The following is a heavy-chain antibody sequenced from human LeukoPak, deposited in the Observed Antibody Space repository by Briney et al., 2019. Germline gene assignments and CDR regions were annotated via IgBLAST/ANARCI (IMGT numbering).Heavy chain of an antibody. D-gene: IGHD3-22*01. V-gene: IGHV1-46*01. CDR1: GYTFTSYY. Sequence: ASVKVSCKASGYTFTSYYMHWVRQAPGQGLEWMGIINPIGGSTSYAQKFQGRVTMTRDMSTSTVYMELSSLRSEDTAVYYCARDRYYDSSGLSDYYYGMDVWGQGTTVTVSS. J-gene: IGHJ6*02. CDR2: INPIGGST. CDR3: ARDRYYDSSGLSDYYYGMDV.